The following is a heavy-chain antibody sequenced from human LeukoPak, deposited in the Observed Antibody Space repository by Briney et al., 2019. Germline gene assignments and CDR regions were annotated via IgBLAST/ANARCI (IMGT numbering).Heavy chain of an antibody. CDR1: GFTFSSYA. J-gene: IGHJ4*02. V-gene: IGHV3-30-3*01. CDR3: ANTPSYGYLGGD. Sequence: PGGSLRLSCAASGFTFSSYAMHWVRQAPGKGLEWVAVISYDGSNKYYADSVKGRFTISRDNSKNTLYLQMTSLRAEDTAVYYCANTPSYGYLGGDWGQGTLVTVSS. D-gene: IGHD5-18*01. CDR2: ISYDGSNK.